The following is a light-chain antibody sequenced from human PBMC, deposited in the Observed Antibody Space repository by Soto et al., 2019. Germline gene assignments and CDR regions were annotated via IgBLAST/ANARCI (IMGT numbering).Light chain of an antibody. CDR1: QSMSSW. J-gene: IGKJ4*01. CDR3: QQYNTYSPIT. Sequence: DIQMTQSPSTLAASVGDRVTITRRASQSMSSWLAWYQQKPGKAPKVLIYDASSLQTGVPSRFSGSGSGTEFTLTISSLQPDDFATYYCQQYNTYSPITFGGGTRWIS. V-gene: IGKV1-5*01. CDR2: DAS.